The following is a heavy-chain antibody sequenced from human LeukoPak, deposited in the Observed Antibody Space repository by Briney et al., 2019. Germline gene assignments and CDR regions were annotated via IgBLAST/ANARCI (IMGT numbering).Heavy chain of an antibody. CDR1: GYTFTGYY. CDR3: ARDSPLGDYYDSSGYWGASDY. D-gene: IGHD3-22*01. J-gene: IGHJ4*02. Sequence: GASVKVSCKASGYTFTGYYMHWVRQAPGQGLEWMGWINPNSGGTNYAQKFQGRVTMTRDTSISTAYMELSRLRSDDMAVYYCARDSPLGDYYDSSGYWGASDYWGQGTLVTVSS. V-gene: IGHV1-2*02. CDR2: INPNSGGT.